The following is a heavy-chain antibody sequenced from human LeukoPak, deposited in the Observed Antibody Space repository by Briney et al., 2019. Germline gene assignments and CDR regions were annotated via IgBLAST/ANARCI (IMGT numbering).Heavy chain of an antibody. D-gene: IGHD6-19*01. CDR1: GFTFSSYA. CDR3: VVYFGRAVPGTTRMDV. CDR2: ISGSGGST. J-gene: IGHJ6*02. Sequence: PGGSLRLSCAASGFTFSSYAMSWVRQAPGKGLEWVSAISGSGGSTYYADSVKGRFTISRDNSKNTLYLQMNSLTVEDTAVYYCVVYFGRAVPGTTRMDVWGQGTTVTVSS. V-gene: IGHV3-23*01.